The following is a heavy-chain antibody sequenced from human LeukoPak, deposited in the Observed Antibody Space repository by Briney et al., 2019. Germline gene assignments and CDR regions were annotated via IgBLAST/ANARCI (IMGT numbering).Heavy chain of an antibody. Sequence: GGSLRLSCAASGFTFSSYGMHWVRQAPGKGLEWVAFIRYDGSNKYYADSVKGRFTISRDNSKNTLYLQMNSLRAEDTAVYYCAKDRIAVAGTNFVYWGQGTLVTVSS. CDR1: GFTFSSYG. J-gene: IGHJ4*02. V-gene: IGHV3-30*02. D-gene: IGHD6-19*01. CDR3: AKDRIAVAGTNFVY. CDR2: IRYDGSNK.